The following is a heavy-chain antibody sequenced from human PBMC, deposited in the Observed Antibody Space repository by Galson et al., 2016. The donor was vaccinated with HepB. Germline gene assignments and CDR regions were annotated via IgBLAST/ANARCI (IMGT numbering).Heavy chain of an antibody. Sequence: SLRLSCAVSGFTFHDHGMHWVRQVPGKGLEWVSGISWNSNTIEYADPVKGRFTISRDNANNSLFLQTNSLRGEDTALYFCVRAPGRKYYHAMDVWGQGTTVTVSS. J-gene: IGHJ6*02. D-gene: IGHD2-8*02. CDR3: VRAPGRKYYHAMDV. CDR1: GFTFHDHG. V-gene: IGHV3-9*01. CDR2: ISWNSNTI.